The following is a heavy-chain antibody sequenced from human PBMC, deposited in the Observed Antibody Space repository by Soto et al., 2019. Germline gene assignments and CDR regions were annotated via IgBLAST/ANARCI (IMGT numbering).Heavy chain of an antibody. CDR3: AIAFAGFGEYWYFDL. Sequence: QVQLQESGPGLVKPSETLSLTCTVSGGSMSNYYWSWIRQPPGKGLEWIGYIYYSGSTHYNPSLKSRVTMSLDTSKTQFSLTLRSVTAADTAVYYCAIAFAGFGEYWYFDLWGRGTLVTVSS. V-gene: IGHV4-59*01. CDR2: IYYSGST. J-gene: IGHJ2*01. CDR1: GGSMSNYY. D-gene: IGHD2-21*01.